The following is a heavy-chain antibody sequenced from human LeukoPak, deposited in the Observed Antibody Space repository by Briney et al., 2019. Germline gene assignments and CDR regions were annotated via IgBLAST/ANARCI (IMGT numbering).Heavy chain of an antibody. Sequence: GGSLRLSCAASGFTFSSYAMSWVRQAPGKGLEWVSAISGSGGSTYYADSVKGRFTISRDNSKNTLYLQMNSLRAEDTAAYYCAKSSHPTTSIAVASDYWGQGTLVTVSS. CDR1: GFTFSSYA. CDR3: AKSSHPTTSIAVASDY. CDR2: ISGSGGST. J-gene: IGHJ4*02. V-gene: IGHV3-23*01. D-gene: IGHD6-19*01.